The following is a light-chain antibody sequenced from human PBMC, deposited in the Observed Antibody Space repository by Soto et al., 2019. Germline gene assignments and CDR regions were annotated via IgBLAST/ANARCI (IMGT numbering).Light chain of an antibody. J-gene: IGLJ3*02. Sequence: QAVVTQPPSASGSPGQSVTISCTGTSSDVGGSNFVSWYQQHPGKAPKLMIYEVSKRPSGVPARFSGSKSGNTASLTVSGLQAEDEADYYCSSSAGGYTWVFGGGTKVTVL. CDR2: EVS. V-gene: IGLV2-8*01. CDR3: SSSAGGYTWV. CDR1: SSDVGGSNF.